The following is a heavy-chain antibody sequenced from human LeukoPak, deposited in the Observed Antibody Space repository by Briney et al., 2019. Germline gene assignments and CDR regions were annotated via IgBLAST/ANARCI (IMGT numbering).Heavy chain of an antibody. D-gene: IGHD6-19*01. Sequence: GGSLRLSCVGSGFTFSSYSMNWVRQAPGKGLEWVSYISGTSNTIYYADSGKGRFTVSRDNAKNSLYLQMNSLRAEDTAIYYCARDLGSYSSGWYMGFDYWGQGTLVTVSS. J-gene: IGHJ4*02. CDR2: ISGTSNTI. CDR1: GFTFSSYS. V-gene: IGHV3-48*01. CDR3: ARDLGSYSSGWYMGFDY.